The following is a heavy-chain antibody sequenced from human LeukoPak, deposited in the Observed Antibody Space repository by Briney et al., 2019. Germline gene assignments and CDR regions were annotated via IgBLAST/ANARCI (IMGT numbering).Heavy chain of an antibody. D-gene: IGHD3-22*01. CDR1: GLTFSNYG. V-gene: IGHV3-30*02. Sequence: GGSLRLSCAASGLTFSNYGMHWVRQAPGKGLEWVAFIRYDESNEYYADSVKGRFTISRDNSKNTLYLQMNSLRADDTAVYYCARHLFGNGYYPDYWGQGTLVTVSS. J-gene: IGHJ4*02. CDR2: IRYDESNE. CDR3: ARHLFGNGYYPDY.